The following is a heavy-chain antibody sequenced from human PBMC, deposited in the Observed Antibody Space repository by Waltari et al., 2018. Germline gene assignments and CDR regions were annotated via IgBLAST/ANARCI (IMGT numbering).Heavy chain of an antibody. J-gene: IGHJ4*01. CDR2: IKQDGSEK. V-gene: IGHV3-7*01. CDR3: ARDAMVTPGNHFDY. Sequence: EVRLEESGGGLVQPGGSLSLSCAASGFTFRNYWRTYVRQAPGKGLEWVATIKQDGSEKYYADSLKGRFTISRDNAKNSLFLQMNSLRAEDTAVYYCARDAMVTPGNHFDYWGHGTLVTVSS. CDR1: GFTFRNYW. D-gene: IGHD5-18*01.